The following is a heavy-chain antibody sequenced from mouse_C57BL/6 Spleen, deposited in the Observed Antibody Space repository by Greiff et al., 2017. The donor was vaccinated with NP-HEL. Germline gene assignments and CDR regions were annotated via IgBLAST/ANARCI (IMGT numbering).Heavy chain of an antibody. D-gene: IGHD4-1*01. J-gene: IGHJ1*03. Sequence: QVQLQQPGAELVKPGASVKLSCKASGYTFTSYWMQWVKQRPGQGLEWIGEIDPSDSYTNYNQKFKGKATLTVDTSSSTAYMQLSSLTSEDSAVYYCARRGLGRWYFDVGGTGTTVTVSS. CDR2: IDPSDSYT. CDR1: GYTFTSYW. CDR3: ARRGLGRWYFDV. V-gene: IGHV1-50*01.